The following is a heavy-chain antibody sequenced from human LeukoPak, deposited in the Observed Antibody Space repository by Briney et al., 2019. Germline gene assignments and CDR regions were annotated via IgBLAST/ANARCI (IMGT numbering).Heavy chain of an antibody. Sequence: GGSLRLPCAASGFTVSSNYMSWVRQAPGKGLEWVSVIYSGGSTYYADSVKGRFTISRDNSKNTLYLQMNSLRAEDTAVYYCARVKPGTLSVLEAFDIWGHGTVHTVSS. J-gene: IGHJ3*02. CDR2: IYSGGST. D-gene: IGHD1-7*01. CDR1: GFTVSSNY. V-gene: IGHV3-53*01. CDR3: ARVKPGTLSVLEAFDI.